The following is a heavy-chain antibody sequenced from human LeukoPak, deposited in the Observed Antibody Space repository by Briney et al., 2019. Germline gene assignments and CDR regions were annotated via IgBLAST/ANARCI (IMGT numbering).Heavy chain of an antibody. CDR1: GDSISSSTYY. CDR2: FYKSEST. CDR3: ARHRGQWELLDY. J-gene: IGHJ4*02. Sequence: SETLSLTCTVSGDSISSSTYYWAWIRQPPGKGLEWIGSFYKSESTYYNQSLKSRVTISVDTSKNQFSLKLTSVTAADTAVYYCARHRGQWELLDYWGQGTLVTVSA. V-gene: IGHV4-39*01. D-gene: IGHD1-26*01.